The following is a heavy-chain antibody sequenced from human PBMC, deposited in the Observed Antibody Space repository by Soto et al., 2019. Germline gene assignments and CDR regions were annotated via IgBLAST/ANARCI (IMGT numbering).Heavy chain of an antibody. V-gene: IGHV5-51*01. D-gene: IGHD3-16*01. Sequence: GESLKISCKGCGYSFTSYWIGWVRHMPGKGLEWMGVICPGDSDTRYSPSFQGQVTISADKSISTAYLQWSSLKASDTAMYYCARPNDPGSYAPFDYWGQGTLVTVSS. CDR3: ARPNDPGSYAPFDY. CDR1: GYSFTSYW. J-gene: IGHJ4*02. CDR2: ICPGDSDT.